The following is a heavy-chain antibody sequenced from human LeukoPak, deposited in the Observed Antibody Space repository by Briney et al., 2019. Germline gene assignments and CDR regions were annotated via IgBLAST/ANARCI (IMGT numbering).Heavy chain of an antibody. V-gene: IGHV3-74*01. CDR2: INSDGSST. D-gene: IGHD2-2*01. CDR3: ARTISSSSTSCFLY. Sequence: GGSLRLSCAASGFTFSNYRMHWVRHAPGKGLVWVSRINSDGSSTTYADSVKGRFTISRDNAKNTLYLQVNSLRAEDTAVYYCARTISSSSTSCFLYWGQGTLVTVSS. J-gene: IGHJ4*02. CDR1: GFTFSNYR.